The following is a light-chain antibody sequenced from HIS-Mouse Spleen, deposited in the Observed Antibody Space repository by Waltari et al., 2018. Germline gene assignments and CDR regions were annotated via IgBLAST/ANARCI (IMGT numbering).Light chain of an antibody. J-gene: IGLJ3*02. CDR1: SSDVGSLNL. V-gene: IGLV2-23*01. CDR2: EGS. CDR3: CSYAGSSTWV. Sequence: QSALTQPASVSGSPGQSTTIPCTGTSSDVGSLNLVSCYQQHPGKAPKLMIYEGSKRPSGVSNRFAGSKSGNTASLTISGLQAEDEAYYYCCSYAGSSTWVFGGGTKLTVL.